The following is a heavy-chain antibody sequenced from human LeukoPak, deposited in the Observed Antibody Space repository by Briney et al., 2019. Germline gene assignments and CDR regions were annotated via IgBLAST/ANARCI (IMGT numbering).Heavy chain of an antibody. CDR3: ARDLNYDSAS. V-gene: IGHV3-53*01. Sequence: GGSLRLSCAASGFTVSSNYMSWVRQAPGKRLEWVSVIYSGGSTYYADSVKGRFTISRDNSKNTVYLQMNSLRAEDTAVYYCARDLNYDSASWGQGTLVTVSS. CDR2: IYSGGST. J-gene: IGHJ5*02. CDR1: GFTVSSNY. D-gene: IGHD3-22*01.